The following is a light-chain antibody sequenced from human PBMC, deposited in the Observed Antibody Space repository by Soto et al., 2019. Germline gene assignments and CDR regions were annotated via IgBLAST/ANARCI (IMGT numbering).Light chain of an antibody. Sequence: EIVMTQSPATLSVSPGERTTLSRRSSQSVGNNLAWYQQNPGQAPRLLIYGAYTRATGIPARFSGSGSGTDFTLTISSLQSEDFAVYYCQHYNYWPPKTFGQGTKVDIK. J-gene: IGKJ1*01. CDR1: QSVGNN. CDR3: QHYNYWPPKT. V-gene: IGKV3-15*01. CDR2: GAY.